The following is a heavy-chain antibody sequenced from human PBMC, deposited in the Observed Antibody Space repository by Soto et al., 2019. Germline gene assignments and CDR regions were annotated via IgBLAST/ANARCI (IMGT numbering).Heavy chain of an antibody. CDR3: ARAVSARPDGTYYYAMDV. CDR1: GGSLSNYY. CDR2: INQRETT. Sequence: QVQLQQWGAGLLKPSETLSLTCAVYGGSLSNYYWSWIRQPPGKGLGWIGEINQRETTNYNPSLKSRVTISRDTSKNQFSLKLASVTAADTAVYYCARAVSARPDGTYYYAMDVWGQGTTVTVSS. J-gene: IGHJ6*02. D-gene: IGHD6-6*01. V-gene: IGHV4-34*01.